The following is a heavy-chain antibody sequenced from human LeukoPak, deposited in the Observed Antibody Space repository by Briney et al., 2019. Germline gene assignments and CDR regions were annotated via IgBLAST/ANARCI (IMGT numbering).Heavy chain of an antibody. D-gene: IGHD2-15*01. CDR3: ARDSGYLDY. CDR2: IYHSGST. J-gene: IGHJ4*02. Sequence: PSQTLSLTCAVSGGSISSGGYSWSWIRQPPGKGLEWIGYIYHSGSTYYNPSLKSRVTISVDRSKNQFSLKLSSVTAADTAVYYCARDSGYLDYRGQGTLVTVSS. V-gene: IGHV4-30-2*01. CDR1: GGSISSGGYS.